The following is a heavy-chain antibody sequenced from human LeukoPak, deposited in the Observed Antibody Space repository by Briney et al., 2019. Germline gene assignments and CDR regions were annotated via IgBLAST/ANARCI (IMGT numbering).Heavy chain of an antibody. V-gene: IGHV3-21*01. J-gene: IGHJ4*02. Sequence: PGGSLRLSCSASGFTFSTYTMSWVREAPGKGLEWVSSIGSSLTYIYYADSVKGRFTISRDNAKNSLFLQMNSLRADGTAVYYCARDGRYCSSPSCYFDYWGQGTLVTVSS. CDR3: ARDGRYCSSPSCYFDY. D-gene: IGHD2-2*01. CDR2: IGSSLTYI. CDR1: GFTFSTYT.